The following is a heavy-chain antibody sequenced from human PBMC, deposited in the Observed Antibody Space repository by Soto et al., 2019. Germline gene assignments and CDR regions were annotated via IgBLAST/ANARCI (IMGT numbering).Heavy chain of an antibody. CDR2: IIPIFGTA. V-gene: IGHV1-69*06. CDR3: ASKRPGPSGPHFDP. CDR1: GGTFSSYA. Sequence: ASVKVSCKASGGTFSSYAISWVRQAPGQGLEWMGGIIPIFGTANYAQKFQGRVTMTADTSTSTAYMELRSLRSDDTAVYYCASKRPGPSGPHFDPCGPGPLVTVSS. D-gene: IGHD3-10*01. J-gene: IGHJ5*02.